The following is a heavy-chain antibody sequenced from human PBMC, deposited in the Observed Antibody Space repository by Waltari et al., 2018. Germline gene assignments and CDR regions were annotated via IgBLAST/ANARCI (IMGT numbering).Heavy chain of an antibody. V-gene: IGHV3-53*01. Sequence: EVQLVESGGGLIQPGGSLRLSCAASGFTVSSNYMSWVRLAPGKGLRRVSGISGSGRYKNDADSVKGRFNISRDKSKNTLYRRLNSLRAEDTAVYYCAKDEGYTSSRGEYWGQGTLVTVSS. CDR1: GFTVSSNY. CDR3: AKDEGYTSSRGEY. D-gene: IGHD6-19*01. CDR2: SGSGRYK. J-gene: IGHJ4*02.